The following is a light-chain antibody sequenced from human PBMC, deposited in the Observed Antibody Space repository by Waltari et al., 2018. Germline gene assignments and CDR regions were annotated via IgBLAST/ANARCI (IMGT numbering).Light chain of an antibody. V-gene: IGKV3-15*01. Sequence: EIVLTQSPATLSVSTGESATLSCRASHSISNNLAWYQQKPGQAPRLLIYGASARATGIPARFSGSGSGTEFTLTISSLQSEDFAIYYCQQYNNWPPVFTFGPGTKVDF. CDR1: HSISNN. CDR2: GAS. J-gene: IGKJ3*01. CDR3: QQYNNWPPVFT.